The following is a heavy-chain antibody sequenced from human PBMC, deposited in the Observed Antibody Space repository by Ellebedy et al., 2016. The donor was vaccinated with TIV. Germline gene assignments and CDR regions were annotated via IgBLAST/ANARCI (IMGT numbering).Heavy chain of an antibody. Sequence: ASVKVSXKASRYIFTDYDINWVRQAPGQGLEWVGWMHPTSGAAGYGQKFEGRVTMTRNTSIKTAYLELDSLRSEDTAIYYCARCPPGNSTKDYWGQGTLVTVSS. V-gene: IGHV1-8*01. J-gene: IGHJ4*02. CDR3: ARCPPGNSTKDY. CDR1: RYIFTDYD. D-gene: IGHD2-2*01. CDR2: MHPTSGAA.